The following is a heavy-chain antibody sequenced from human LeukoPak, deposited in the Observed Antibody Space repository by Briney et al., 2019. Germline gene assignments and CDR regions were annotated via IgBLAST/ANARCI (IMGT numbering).Heavy chain of an antibody. D-gene: IGHD3-9*01. J-gene: IGHJ4*02. CDR3: ARAVGSFDWLPLFDY. Sequence: SETLSLTCAVYGGSFSGYYWSWIRQPPGKGLEWIGEINHSGSTNYNPSLKSRVTISVDTSKNQFSLKLSSVTAADTAVYYCARAVGSFDWLPLFDYWGQGTLVTVSS. CDR1: GGSFSGYY. CDR2: INHSGST. V-gene: IGHV4-34*01.